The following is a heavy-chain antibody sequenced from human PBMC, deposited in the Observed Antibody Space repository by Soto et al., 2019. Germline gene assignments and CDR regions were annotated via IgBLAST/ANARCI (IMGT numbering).Heavy chain of an antibody. D-gene: IGHD3-10*01. CDR2: VKSKSDGGTT. Sequence: EVQLVESGGGLVKPGGSLRLSCAASGFTFSNALMTWFRQSPGKGLEWVGRVKSKSDGGTTDYAAPVKGRFTISREDSENTLYLQMNSLKAEDTGMYYCTKGSTGRDYGGQGTLVTVSS. J-gene: IGHJ4*02. CDR3: TKGSTGRDY. CDR1: GFTFSNAL. V-gene: IGHV3-15*01.